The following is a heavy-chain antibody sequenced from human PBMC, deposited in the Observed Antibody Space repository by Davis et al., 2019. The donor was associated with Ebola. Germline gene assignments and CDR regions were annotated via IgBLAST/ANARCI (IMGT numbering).Heavy chain of an antibody. D-gene: IGHD1-7*01. CDR1: GFTFSSYS. CDR3: AKDGGNYPYWYFDL. CDR2: TTLSGGST. J-gene: IGHJ2*01. Sequence: GESLKISCAASGFTFSSYSMSWVRQAPGKGLEWVSATTLSGGSTYYADSVKGRFTISRDNSRNTLYLQMNSLRAEDTALYYCAKDGGNYPYWYFDLWGRGTLVTVSS. V-gene: IGHV3-23*01.